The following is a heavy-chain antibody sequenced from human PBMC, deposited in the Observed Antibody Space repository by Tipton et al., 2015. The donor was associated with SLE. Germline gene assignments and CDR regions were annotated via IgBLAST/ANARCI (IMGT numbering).Heavy chain of an antibody. J-gene: IGHJ4*02. D-gene: IGHD3-3*01. CDR2: IYHSGST. Sequence: TLSLTCAVSGYSISSGYYWGWIRQPPGKGLEWIGSIYHSGSTYYNPSLKSRVTISVDTSKNQFSLKLSSVTAADTAVYYCARDDTIFGVADYWGQGTLVTVSS. CDR1: GYSISSGYY. CDR3: ARDDTIFGVADY. V-gene: IGHV4-38-2*02.